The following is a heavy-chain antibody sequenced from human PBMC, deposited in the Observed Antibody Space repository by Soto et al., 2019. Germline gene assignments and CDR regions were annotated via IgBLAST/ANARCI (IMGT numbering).Heavy chain of an antibody. D-gene: IGHD3-3*01. CDR2: IWYDGSNK. Sequence: GGSLRLSCAASGFTFSSYGMHWVRQAPGKGLEWVAVIWYDGSNKYYADSVKGRFTISRDNSKNTLYLQMNSLRAEDTAVYYCARDVLRFLEWRDNYYCYGMDVWGQGTTVIVSS. V-gene: IGHV3-33*01. CDR3: ARDVLRFLEWRDNYYCYGMDV. J-gene: IGHJ6*02. CDR1: GFTFSSYG.